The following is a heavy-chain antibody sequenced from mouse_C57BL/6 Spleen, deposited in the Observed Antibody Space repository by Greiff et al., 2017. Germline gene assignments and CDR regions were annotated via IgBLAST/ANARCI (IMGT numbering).Heavy chain of an antibody. Sequence: EVQLQESGGGLVQPKGSLKLSCAASGFSFNTYAMNWVRQAPGKGLEWVARIRSKSNNYATSYADSVKDRFPISRDDSESMLYLQMNNLKTEDTAMYYCVRHVTFDYWGQGTTLTVSS. CDR1: GFSFNTYA. J-gene: IGHJ2*01. CDR2: IRSKSNNYAT. V-gene: IGHV10-1*01. D-gene: IGHD2-1*01. CDR3: VRHVTFDY.